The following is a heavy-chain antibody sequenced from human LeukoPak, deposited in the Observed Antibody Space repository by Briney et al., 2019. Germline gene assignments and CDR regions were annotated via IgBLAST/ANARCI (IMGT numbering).Heavy chain of an antibody. D-gene: IGHD1-26*01. CDR1: GYTFTTYG. CDR3: ARGGATTRIDY. V-gene: IGHV1-18*01. CDR2: ISPYNGNT. J-gene: IGHJ4*02. Sequence: GASVKVSCKTSGYTFTTYGITWVRQAPGQGLEWMGWISPYNGNTNYAQKFQGRITMTTDTSTSTAYLELRSLRSDDTAVYYCARGGATTRIDYWGQGTLVTVSS.